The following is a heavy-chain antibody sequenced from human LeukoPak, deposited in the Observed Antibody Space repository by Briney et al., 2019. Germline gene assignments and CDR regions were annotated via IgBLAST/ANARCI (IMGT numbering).Heavy chain of an antibody. J-gene: IGHJ4*02. Sequence: GGSLRLSCAASGFTFSSYSMNWVRQAPGKGLEWVSSISSSSSYIYYADSVKGRFTISRDNAKNPLYLQMHSLRAEDTAVYYCARAIRSAFDYWGQGTLVTVSS. CDR2: ISSSSSYI. V-gene: IGHV3-21*01. CDR1: GFTFSSYS. CDR3: ARAIRSAFDY. D-gene: IGHD3-3*01.